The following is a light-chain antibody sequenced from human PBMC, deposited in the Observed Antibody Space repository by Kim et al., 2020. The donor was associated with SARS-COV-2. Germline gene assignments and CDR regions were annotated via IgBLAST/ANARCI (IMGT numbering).Light chain of an antibody. CDR3: QQSYSMPPWT. J-gene: IGKJ2*02. V-gene: IGKV1-39*01. CDR1: QSISSY. Sequence: DIQMTQPPSSLSASVGDRVTITCRASQSISSYLNWYQQKPGKAPKLLIYAASRLQSGVPSRFSGSGSGTDFTLTISSLQPEDFATYYCQQSYSMPPWTFGQGTKLEI. CDR2: AAS.